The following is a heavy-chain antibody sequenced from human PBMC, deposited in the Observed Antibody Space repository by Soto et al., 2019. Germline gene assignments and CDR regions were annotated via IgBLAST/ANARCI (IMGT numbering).Heavy chain of an antibody. D-gene: IGHD3-3*01. CDR3: AADQYDFCSGYPEYYFDY. Sequence: QMQLVQSGPEVKKPGTSVKVSCKASGFTFTSSAVQWVRQARGQRLEWIGWIVVGSGNTNYAQKFQERVTITRDMSTSTGYMELSSLRSEDTAVYYCAADQYDFCSGYPEYYFDYWGQGTLVTVSS. V-gene: IGHV1-58*01. CDR2: IVVGSGNT. J-gene: IGHJ4*02. CDR1: GFTFTSSA.